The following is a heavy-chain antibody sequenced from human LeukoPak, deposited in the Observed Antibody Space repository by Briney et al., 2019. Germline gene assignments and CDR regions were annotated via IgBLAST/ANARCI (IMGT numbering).Heavy chain of an antibody. CDR2: ISIYNGNT. Sequence: ASVKVSCKASGGTFSSYAISWVRQAPGQGLEWMGWISIYNGNTNYMQKLQGRLTMTRDTSTSTAYMELRGLKSDDTAIYYCARELYASGLGDYWGQGTLVTVSS. D-gene: IGHD3-10*01. V-gene: IGHV1-18*01. CDR1: GGTFSSYA. J-gene: IGHJ4*02. CDR3: ARELYASGLGDY.